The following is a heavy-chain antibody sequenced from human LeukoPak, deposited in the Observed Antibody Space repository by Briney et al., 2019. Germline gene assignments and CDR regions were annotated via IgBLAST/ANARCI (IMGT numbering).Heavy chain of an antibody. CDR3: ARHGAIAAAGAHDAFDI. D-gene: IGHD6-13*01. J-gene: IGHJ3*02. CDR1: GYRFTSYW. Sequence: GESLKISCKGSGYRFTSYWIGWVRQMPGKGLEWMGIIYPGDSDTRYSPSFQGQVTISADKSISTAYLQWSSLKASDTAMYYCARHGAIAAAGAHDAFDIWGQGTMVTVSS. CDR2: IYPGDSDT. V-gene: IGHV5-51*01.